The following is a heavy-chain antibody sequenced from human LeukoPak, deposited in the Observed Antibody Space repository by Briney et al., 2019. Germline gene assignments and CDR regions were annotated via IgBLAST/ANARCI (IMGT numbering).Heavy chain of an antibody. J-gene: IGHJ4*02. CDR2: IYYSGST. D-gene: IGHD3-3*01. CDR1: GGSISSSSYY. CDR3: ARAGGFFSPFGY. V-gene: IGHV4-39*07. Sequence: SETLSLTCTVSGGSISSSSYYWGWIRQPPGKGLEWIGSIYYSGSTYYNPSLKSRVTISVDTSKNQFSLKLSSVTAADTAVYYCARAGGFFSPFGYRGQGTLVTVSS.